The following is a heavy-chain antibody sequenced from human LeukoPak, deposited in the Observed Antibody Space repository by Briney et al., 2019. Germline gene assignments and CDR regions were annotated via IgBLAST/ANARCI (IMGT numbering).Heavy chain of an antibody. J-gene: IGHJ4*02. Sequence: GASVKVSCKASGYTFTSYYMHWVRQAPGQGLEWMGIINPSGGSTSYAQKFQGRVTITRNTSISTAYMELSSLRSEDTAVYYCARGNKAVAGIDYWGQGTLVTVSS. CDR3: ARGNKAVAGIDY. V-gene: IGHV1-46*01. CDR1: GYTFTSYY. CDR2: INPSGGST. D-gene: IGHD6-19*01.